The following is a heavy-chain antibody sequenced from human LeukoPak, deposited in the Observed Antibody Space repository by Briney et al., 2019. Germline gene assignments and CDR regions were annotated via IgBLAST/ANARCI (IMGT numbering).Heavy chain of an antibody. CDR3: ARHRITMVRGVPRVNWFDP. CDR2: IYYSGST. D-gene: IGHD3-10*01. Sequence: SETLSLTCTVSGGSIRSSSSYWGWIRQPPGKGLEWIGSIYYSGSTYYNPSLKSRVTISVDTSKNQFSLKLSSVTAADTAVYYCARHRITMVRGVPRVNWFDPWGQGTLVTVSS. CDR1: GGSIRSSSSY. J-gene: IGHJ5*02. V-gene: IGHV4-39*01.